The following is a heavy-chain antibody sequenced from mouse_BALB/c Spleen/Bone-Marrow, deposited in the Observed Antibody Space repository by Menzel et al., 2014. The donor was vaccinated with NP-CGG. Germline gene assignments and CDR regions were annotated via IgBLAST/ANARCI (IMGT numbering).Heavy chain of an antibody. CDR3: AREGPLDY. V-gene: IGHV1-15*01. J-gene: IGHJ2*01. CDR2: IDPETGGT. D-gene: IGHD6-1*01. Sequence: QVQLQQPGAELVRPGASVTLSCKASGYTFTDYEMHWVKQTPVHGLEWIGAIDPETGGTAYNQKFKSKATLTVDKSSSTAYMQLSSLTSEDSEVYYCAREGPLDYWGQGTTLTVSS. CDR1: GYTFTDYE.